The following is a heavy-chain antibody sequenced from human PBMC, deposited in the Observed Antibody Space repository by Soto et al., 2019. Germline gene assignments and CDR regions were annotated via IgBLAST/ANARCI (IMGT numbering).Heavy chain of an antibody. V-gene: IGHV3-30-3*01. D-gene: IGHD6-13*01. Sequence: LRLSCAASGFTFSSYAMHWVRQAPGKGLEWVAVISYDGSNKYYADSVKGRFTISRDNSKNTLHLQMNSLRAEDTAVYYCARALGIYYSYGMDVWGQGTTVTVSS. CDR3: ARALGIYYSYGMDV. CDR1: GFTFSSYA. J-gene: IGHJ6*02. CDR2: ISYDGSNK.